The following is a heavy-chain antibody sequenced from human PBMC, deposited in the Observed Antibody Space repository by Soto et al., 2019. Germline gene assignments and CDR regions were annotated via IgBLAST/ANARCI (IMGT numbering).Heavy chain of an antibody. J-gene: IGHJ2*01. CDR2: IVPYIGKT. CDR1: GYIFNNYG. V-gene: IGHV1-18*01. D-gene: IGHD6-19*01. CDR3: ARCYCSVGSCFTCWHFAL. Sequence: QGQLVQSGAEVRKPGASVKVSCQASGYIFNNYGLIWVRQVPGQGLEWVGWIVPYIGKTDYAQKFRDRVTMPADPSTNTAYMELRSLTSDASAFYYCARCYCSVGSCFTCWHFALWGRGTLVTVSS.